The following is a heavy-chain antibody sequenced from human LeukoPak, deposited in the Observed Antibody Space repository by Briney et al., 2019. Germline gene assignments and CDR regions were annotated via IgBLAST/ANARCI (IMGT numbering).Heavy chain of an antibody. Sequence: VGSQTVACPDPGGTFSSSSIDWVRQVPGSGKEWVSSVSSSSSYMYYADSVKGRFTISKDNAKNSLYLQMNSLTAEDTAVYYCARGRAGYCFDYWGQGTLVTVSP. CDR3: ARGRAGYCFDY. J-gene: IGHJ4*02. CDR2: VSSSSSYM. D-gene: IGHD1-14*01. V-gene: IGHV3-21*01. CDR1: GGTFSSSS.